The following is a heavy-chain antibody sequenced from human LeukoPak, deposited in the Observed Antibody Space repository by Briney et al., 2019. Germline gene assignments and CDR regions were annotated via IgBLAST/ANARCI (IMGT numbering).Heavy chain of an antibody. CDR3: ARDRTSWRGYFDFDY. D-gene: IGHD2-2*01. CDR1: GFTFSSYS. CDR2: ISSSSSYI. Sequence: GGSLRLSCAASGFTFSSYSMNWVRQAPGKGLEWVSSISSSSSYIYYADSVKGRFTISRDNAKNSLYPQMNSLRAEDTAVYYCARDRTSWRGYFDFDYWGQGTLVTVSS. V-gene: IGHV3-21*01. J-gene: IGHJ4*02.